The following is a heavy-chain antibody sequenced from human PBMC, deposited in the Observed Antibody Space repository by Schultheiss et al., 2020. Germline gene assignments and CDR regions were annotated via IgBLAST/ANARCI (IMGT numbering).Heavy chain of an antibody. CDR2: IRSKANSYAT. CDR3: TTRLLWFGESPYGMDV. V-gene: IGHV3-73*01. J-gene: IGHJ6*02. D-gene: IGHD3-10*01. CDR1: GFTFSGSA. Sequence: GGSLRLSCAASGFTFSGSAMHWVRQASGKGLEWVGRIRSKANSYATAYAASVKGRFTISRDDSKNTAYLQMNSLKTEDTAVYYCTTRLLWFGESPYGMDVWGQGNTVTV.